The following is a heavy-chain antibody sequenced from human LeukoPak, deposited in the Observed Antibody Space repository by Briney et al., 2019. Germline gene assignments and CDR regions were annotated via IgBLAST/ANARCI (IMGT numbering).Heavy chain of an antibody. CDR3: ARGAFYFDY. J-gene: IGHJ4*02. Sequence: SETLSLTCTVSGGSISGSYWNWIRQPPGKGLEWIGYIYYSGNTNYNPSLKSRVTISLDMSKNHSSLKLTSVTAADTAVYYCARGAFYFDYWGQGTLVTVSS. CDR2: IYYSGNT. CDR1: GGSISGSY. V-gene: IGHV4-59*01.